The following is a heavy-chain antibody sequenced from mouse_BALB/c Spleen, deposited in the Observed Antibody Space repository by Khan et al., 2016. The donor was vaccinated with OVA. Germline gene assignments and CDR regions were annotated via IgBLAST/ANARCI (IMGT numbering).Heavy chain of an antibody. V-gene: IGHV1-7*01. CDR1: GYTFTSYW. CDR2: INPTSGYT. Sequence: VQRQEAGAELAKPGASVKMSCKASGYTFTSYWMHWIKQRPGQGLEWIGYINPTSGYTDYNQKFKDKATLTADKSSSTAYMQLSSLTSDDSAVYYCARDRIDYWGQGTALTVSS. CDR3: ARDRIDY. J-gene: IGHJ2*01.